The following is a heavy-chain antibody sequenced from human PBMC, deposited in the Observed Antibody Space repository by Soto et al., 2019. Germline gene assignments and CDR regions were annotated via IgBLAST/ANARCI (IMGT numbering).Heavy chain of an antibody. CDR3: AKVKGTYGMDV. J-gene: IGHJ6*02. D-gene: IGHD1-1*01. CDR2: ISWNSGSI. CDR1: GFTFDDYA. V-gene: IGHV3-9*01. Sequence: EVQLVESGGGLVQPGRSPRLSCAASGFTFDDYAMHWVRQAPGKGLEWVSGISWNSGSIGYADSVKGRFTISRDNAKNSQYLQMNSLRAEDTALYYCAKVKGTYGMDVWGQGTTVTVSS.